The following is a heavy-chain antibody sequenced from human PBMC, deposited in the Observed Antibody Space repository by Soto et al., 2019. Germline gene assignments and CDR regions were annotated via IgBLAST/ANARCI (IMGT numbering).Heavy chain of an antibody. CDR2: IYYSGRT. CDR3: ARQRTTVVTQAYFDH. D-gene: IGHD2-21*02. CDR1: GESISSSSYY. Sequence: PSETLSLTRTVSGESISSSSYYWGWIRHPPGKVLEWIGSIYYSGRTYYNPSFKSRVTISRDTSKNQFSLKLSSVTATDTAVEYCARQRTTVVTQAYFDHWGQGALVTVS. V-gene: IGHV4-39*01. J-gene: IGHJ4*02.